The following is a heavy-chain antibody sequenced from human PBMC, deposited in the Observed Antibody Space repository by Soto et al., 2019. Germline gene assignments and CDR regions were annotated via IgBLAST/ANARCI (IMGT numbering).Heavy chain of an antibody. CDR1: GYRFSDSG. CDR2: ISGDRGNT. J-gene: IGHJ6*02. CDR3: ARAAYCSTRTCAVMDV. Sequence: QVQLVQSGAEVKRPGASVKVSCKASGYRFSDSGISWVRQAPGQGLEGMGWISGDRGNTNYPQKFQGRVTMTAAMSNSTAYMELRSLRSDDTAVFYWARAAYCSTRTCAVMDVWGQGPRVTVSS. D-gene: IGHD2-2*01. V-gene: IGHV1-18*01.